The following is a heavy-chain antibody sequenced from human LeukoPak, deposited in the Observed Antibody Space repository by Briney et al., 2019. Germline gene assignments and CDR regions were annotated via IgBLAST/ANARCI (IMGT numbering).Heavy chain of an antibody. V-gene: IGHV4-34*01. J-gene: IGHJ4*02. D-gene: IGHD3-10*01. Sequence: PSETLSLTCAVYGGSFSGYYWSWIRQPPGKGLEWIGEINHSGSTNYNPSLKSRVTISVDTSKNQFSLKLSSVTAADTAVYYCARHFYGSLHYFDYWGQGTLVTVSS. CDR3: ARHFYGSLHYFDY. CDR2: INHSGST. CDR1: GGSFSGYY.